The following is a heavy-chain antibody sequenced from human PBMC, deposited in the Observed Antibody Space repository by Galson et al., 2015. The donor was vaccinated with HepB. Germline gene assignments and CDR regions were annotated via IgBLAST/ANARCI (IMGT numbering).Heavy chain of an antibody. CDR3: ARDAEQHWSF. J-gene: IGHJ4*02. Sequence: SLRLSCAASGFTFSNYGMSWVRQAPGKGLECVAAISRAGDTSDYAESVKGRFTVSRDSSKSTLYLQMNGLRAEDTAVYYCARDAEQHWSFWGQGTLVTVSS. V-gene: IGHV3-23*01. CDR1: GFTFSNYG. CDR2: ISRAGDTS. D-gene: IGHD3-3*01.